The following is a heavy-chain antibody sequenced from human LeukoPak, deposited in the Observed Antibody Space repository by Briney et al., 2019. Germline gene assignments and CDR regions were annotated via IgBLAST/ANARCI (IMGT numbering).Heavy chain of an antibody. CDR2: INPSGGST. Sequence: ASVKVSRKASGYTFTSYYMHWVRQAPGQGLEWMGIINPSGGSTSYAQKFQGRVTMTRDMSTSTAYMELSSLRSEDTAVYYCARGIVGDTADYWGQGTLVTVPS. D-gene: IGHD1-26*01. CDR1: GYTFTSYY. J-gene: IGHJ4*02. V-gene: IGHV1-46*01. CDR3: ARGIVGDTADY.